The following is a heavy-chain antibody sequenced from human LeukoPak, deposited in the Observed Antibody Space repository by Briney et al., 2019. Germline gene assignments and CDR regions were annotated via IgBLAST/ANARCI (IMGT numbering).Heavy chain of an antibody. D-gene: IGHD2-15*01. Sequence: GGSLRLSCAASGFTFSSYWMSWVRQAPGKGPEWVANIKQDGSEKYYVDSVKGRFTISRDNAKNSLYLQMNSLRAEDTAVYYCARMVCGGGSCYRTGYFDYWGQGTLVTVSS. V-gene: IGHV3-7*01. CDR2: IKQDGSEK. CDR3: ARMVCGGGSCYRTGYFDY. J-gene: IGHJ4*02. CDR1: GFTFSSYW.